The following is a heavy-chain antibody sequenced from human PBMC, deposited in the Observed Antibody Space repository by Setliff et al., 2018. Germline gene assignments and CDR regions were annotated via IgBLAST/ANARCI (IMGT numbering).Heavy chain of an antibody. V-gene: IGHV1-18*01. Sequence: ASVKVSCKASGYPFTNYGLTWVRQAPGQGLEWMGWISGHNGHTKYAQNVQGRVTVTTETSTSTAFMELTSLTSDDTAVYYCARADYSSALHYFDYWGLGTLVT. D-gene: IGHD2-2*01. CDR3: ARADYSSALHYFDY. J-gene: IGHJ4*02. CDR1: GYPFTNYG. CDR2: ISGHNGHT.